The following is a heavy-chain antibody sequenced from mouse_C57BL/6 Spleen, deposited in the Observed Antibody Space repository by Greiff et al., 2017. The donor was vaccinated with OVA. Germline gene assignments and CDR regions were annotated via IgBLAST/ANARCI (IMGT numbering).Heavy chain of an antibody. Sequence: QVQLKQSGAELVRPGASVTLSCKASGYTFTDYEMHWVKQTPVHGLEWIGAIDPETGGTAYNQKFKGKAILTADKSSSTAYMELRSLTSEDSAVYYCTRGKGITTVVEGAWFAYWGQGTLVTVSA. J-gene: IGHJ3*01. CDR2: IDPETGGT. CDR3: TRGKGITTVVEGAWFAY. D-gene: IGHD1-1*01. V-gene: IGHV1-15*01. CDR1: GYTFTDYE.